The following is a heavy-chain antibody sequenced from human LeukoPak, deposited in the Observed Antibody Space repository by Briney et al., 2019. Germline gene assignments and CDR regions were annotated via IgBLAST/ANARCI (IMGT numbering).Heavy chain of an antibody. CDR2: LSGSGITT. CDR3: AKGIYSSGWSYFDY. V-gene: IGHV3-23*01. D-gene: IGHD6-19*01. Sequence: GGTLRLSCAASGFTFSNSAMIWDRQAPGKGLEGVSTLSGSGITTYYADAVKGRFTISRDNSKNTLYLQMNSLRAEDTAVYYCAKGIYSSGWSYFDYWGHGTLVTVSS. J-gene: IGHJ4*01. CDR1: GFTFSNSA.